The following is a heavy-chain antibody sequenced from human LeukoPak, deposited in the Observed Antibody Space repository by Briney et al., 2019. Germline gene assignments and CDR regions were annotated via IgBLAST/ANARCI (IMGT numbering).Heavy chain of an antibody. CDR2: IKSKTDGGTT. CDR1: GFTFSNAW. V-gene: IGHV3-15*01. D-gene: IGHD4-17*01. Sequence: GGSLRLSCAASGFTFSNAWMSWVRQAPGKGLEWVGRIKSKTDGGTTDYAAPVKGRFTISRDDSKNTLYLQMNSLKTEDTAVYYCTTLTTVTTALVQDYWGQGTLVTVSS. CDR3: TTLTTVTTALVQDY. J-gene: IGHJ4*02.